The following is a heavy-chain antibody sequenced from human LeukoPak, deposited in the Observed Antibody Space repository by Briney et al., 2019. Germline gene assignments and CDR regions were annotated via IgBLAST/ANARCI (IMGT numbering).Heavy chain of an antibody. CDR1: GFTFSSYS. D-gene: IGHD1-26*01. Sequence: GGSLRLXCAASGFTFSSYSMNWVRQAPGKGLESVSSISSSSSYIHSADSVRGRFTISRDNAKNSLFLQMNSLRAEDTAVYYCARDEWGDAFDIWGQGTMVTVFS. J-gene: IGHJ3*02. V-gene: IGHV3-21*01. CDR2: ISSSSSYI. CDR3: ARDEWGDAFDI.